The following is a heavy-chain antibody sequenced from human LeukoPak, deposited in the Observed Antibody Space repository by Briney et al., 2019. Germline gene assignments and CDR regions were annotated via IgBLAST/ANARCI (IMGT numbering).Heavy chain of an antibody. CDR2: LYCGSST. CDR1: GFTLSPKH. J-gene: IGHJ2*01. CDR3: ARVGDHFHWYLVL. Sequence: SGGSLRLSCASSGFTLSPKHMSWVRQAPGKGLEWVSILYCGSSTYYADSVEGRFTISRDSSKNTLFLQMNDLRAEDTAVYYCARVGDHFHWYLVLWGRGTLVTVSS. V-gene: IGHV3-53*01. D-gene: IGHD3-3*02.